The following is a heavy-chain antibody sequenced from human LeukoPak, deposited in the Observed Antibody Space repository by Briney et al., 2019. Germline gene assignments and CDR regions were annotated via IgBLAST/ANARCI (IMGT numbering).Heavy chain of an antibody. D-gene: IGHD6-19*01. CDR3: ARDLIAVAGTRGSNDY. Sequence: SETLSLTCAVSGDSVSSSNYYWSWIRQPPGKGLEWIGYIYYGGNTNYNPSLQSRVTISVDTSKSQFSLKLSSVTAADTAVYYCARDLIAVAGTRGSNDYWGQGTLVTVSS. CDR2: IYYGGNT. V-gene: IGHV4-61*01. CDR1: GDSVSSSNYY. J-gene: IGHJ4*02.